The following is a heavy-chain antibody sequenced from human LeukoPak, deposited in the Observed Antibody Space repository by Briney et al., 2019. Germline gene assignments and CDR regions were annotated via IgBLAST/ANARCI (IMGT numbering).Heavy chain of an antibody. CDR1: GFTFDDYA. V-gene: IGHV3-9*01. D-gene: IGHD3-10*01. Sequence: GRSLRLSCAASGFTFDDYAMHWVRQAPGKGLEWVSGISWNSGSMGYAYSVKGRFTISRDNAKNSLYLQMNSLRAEDTALYYCAKDHYGSVNNWFDPWGQGTLVTVSS. CDR2: ISWNSGSM. CDR3: AKDHYGSVNNWFDP. J-gene: IGHJ5*02.